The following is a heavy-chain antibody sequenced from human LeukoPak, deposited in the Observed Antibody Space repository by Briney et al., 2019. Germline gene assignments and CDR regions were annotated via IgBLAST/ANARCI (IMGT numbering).Heavy chain of an antibody. Sequence: GGSLRLSCVASGFTVRRNYMSWVRQAPGKGLEWVSVIYSGGSKYYADSVKGRFIISRDNSKNTVYLQMNSLRAEDTAVYYCAKDRAPFMVRGVIDAFDIWGQGTMVTVSS. CDR3: AKDRAPFMVRGVIDAFDI. D-gene: IGHD3-10*01. J-gene: IGHJ3*02. V-gene: IGHV3-66*01. CDR1: GFTVRRNY. CDR2: IYSGGSK.